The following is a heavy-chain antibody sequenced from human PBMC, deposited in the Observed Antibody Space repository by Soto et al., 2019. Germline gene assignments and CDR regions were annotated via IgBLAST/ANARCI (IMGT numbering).Heavy chain of an antibody. D-gene: IGHD1-1*01. Sequence: QVQLQQWGAGLLKPSETLSLTCAVYGGFVTSGSYYWSWIRQPPGKGLEWIGEMSHSGGTHFNPSLKSRVTISVDTSKNQFTLKMSSVTAAAAALYYCARVEGGTATTAVDAFDIWGPGTMVTVSS. CDR2: MSHSGGT. J-gene: IGHJ3*02. CDR1: GGFVTSGSYY. CDR3: ARVEGGTATTAVDAFDI. V-gene: IGHV4-34*01.